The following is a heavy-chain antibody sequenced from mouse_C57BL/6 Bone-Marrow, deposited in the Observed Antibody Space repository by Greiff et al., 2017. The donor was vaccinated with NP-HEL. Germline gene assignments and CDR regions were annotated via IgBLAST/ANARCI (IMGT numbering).Heavy chain of an antibody. CDR1: GYTFTSYG. J-gene: IGHJ1*03. CDR3: ARFLITTVVAKYFDV. CDR2: IYPRSGNT. V-gene: IGHV1-81*01. Sequence: VKLMESGAELARPGASVKLSCKASGYTFTSYGISWVKQRTGQGLEWIGEIYPRSGNTYYNEKFKGKATLTADKSSSTAYMELRSLTSEDSAVYFCARFLITTVVAKYFDVWGTGTTVTVSS. D-gene: IGHD1-1*01.